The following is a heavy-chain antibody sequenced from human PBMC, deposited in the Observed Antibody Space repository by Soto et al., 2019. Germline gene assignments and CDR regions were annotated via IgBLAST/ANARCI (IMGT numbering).Heavy chain of an antibody. J-gene: IGHJ6*02. Sequence: QVQLQQSGPGLVKPSLTLSLTCSVSGGSISSEYYHWTWIRQSPGKGLEWIGYIHYSGSILYNPSFKSRITMSVDTSKNQFSLQLSSVSAADTAVYFCAREDDGGDRDYYGLDVWGQGTTVTVSS. D-gene: IGHD2-21*02. CDR3: AREDDGGDRDYYGLDV. CDR1: GGSISSEYYH. CDR2: IHYSGSI. V-gene: IGHV4-30-4*08.